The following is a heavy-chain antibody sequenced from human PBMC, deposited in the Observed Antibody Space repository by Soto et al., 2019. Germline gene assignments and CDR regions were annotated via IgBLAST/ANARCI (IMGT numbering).Heavy chain of an antibody. CDR1: GYTFASYA. CDR3: ARDPPPPDF. CDR2: ISAYNGNT. Sequence: QVQLVQSGAEVKKPGASVKVSCKASGYTFASYAISWMRQAPGQGLEWMGWISAYNGNTNYAQKLQGRVTMTTDTSTSTDYMELRSLRSVDTSVYYCARDPPPPDFLGQGTLVTVSS. V-gene: IGHV1-18*01. J-gene: IGHJ4*02.